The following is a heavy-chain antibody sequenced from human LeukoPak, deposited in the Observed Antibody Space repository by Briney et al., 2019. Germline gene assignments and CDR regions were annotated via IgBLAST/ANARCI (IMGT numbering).Heavy chain of an antibody. CDR2: INPSGGST. J-gene: IGHJ6*03. CDR3: ARDLTAMVYSYYYYMDV. D-gene: IGHD5-18*01. V-gene: IGHV1-46*01. CDR1: GYTFTSYY. Sequence: ASVKVSCKASGYTFTSYYMHWVRQAPGQGLEGMGIINPSGGSTSYAQKFQGRVTMTRDMSTSTVYMELSSLRSEDTAVYYCARDLTAMVYSYYYYMDVWGKGTTVTVSS.